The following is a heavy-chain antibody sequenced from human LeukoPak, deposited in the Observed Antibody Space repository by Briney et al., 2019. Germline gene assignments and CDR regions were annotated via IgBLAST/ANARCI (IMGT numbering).Heavy chain of an antibody. Sequence: PGGSLRLSCAASGFTFSSYWMSWVRQAPGQGLDWVSAISGNTGATYYADSVKGRFTISRDNSKNTLYLQMNSLRAEDTAVYYCARKWWENWFDSWGQGALVTVSS. J-gene: IGHJ5*01. V-gene: IGHV3-23*01. CDR2: ISGNTGAT. CDR3: ARKWWENWFDS. CDR1: GFTFSSYW. D-gene: IGHD2-15*01.